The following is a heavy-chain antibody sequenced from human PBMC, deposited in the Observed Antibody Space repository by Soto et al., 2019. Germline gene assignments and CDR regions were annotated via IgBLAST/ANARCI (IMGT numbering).Heavy chain of an antibody. V-gene: IGHV1-69*12. CDR1: GGTFSSYA. CDR3: ARDKDRPRLGGNYYYIMDV. CDR2: IIPIFRTP. D-gene: IGHD5-12*01. J-gene: IGHJ6*02. Sequence: QVQLVQSGAEVKKPGSSVKVSCKASGGTFSSYAISWVRQAPGQGLEWMGGIIPIFRTPDYAQKFQGRVTMTADESTSTAYMELSSLRSEATAVYYCARDKDRPRLGGNYYYIMDVWGQGTTVTVSS.